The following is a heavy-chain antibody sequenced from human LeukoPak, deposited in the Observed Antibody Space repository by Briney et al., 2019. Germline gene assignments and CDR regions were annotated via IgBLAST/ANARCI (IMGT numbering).Heavy chain of an antibody. CDR3: ARDSSIYSGYLRN. V-gene: IGHV1-69*13. CDR1: GYTFTSYG. Sequence: SVKVSCKASGYTFTSYGISWVRQAAGQGLEWMGGIIPIFGTANYAQKFQGRVTITADESTSTAYMELSSLRSEDTAVYYCARDSSIYSGYLRNWGQGTLVTVSS. CDR2: IIPIFGTA. J-gene: IGHJ4*02. D-gene: IGHD5-12*01.